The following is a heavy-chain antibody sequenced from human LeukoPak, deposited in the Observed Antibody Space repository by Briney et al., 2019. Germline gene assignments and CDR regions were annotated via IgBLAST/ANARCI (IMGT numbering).Heavy chain of an antibody. Sequence: GGSLRLSYAASGFTFSNYWMNWVRQAPGKGLEWVANIKEDGSEKSYVDPVKGRFTISRDNAKNSLYLQMNSLRAEDTAVYYCTRDRLACTITACYSSFDYWGQGTLVTASS. D-gene: IGHD2-2*01. V-gene: IGHV3-7*01. CDR3: TRDRLACTITACYSSFDY. CDR2: IKEDGSEK. J-gene: IGHJ4*02. CDR1: GFTFSNYW.